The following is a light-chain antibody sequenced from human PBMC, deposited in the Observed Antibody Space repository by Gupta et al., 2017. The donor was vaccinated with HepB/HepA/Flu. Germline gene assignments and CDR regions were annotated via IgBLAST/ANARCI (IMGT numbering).Light chain of an antibody. CDR1: ISNIGADYH. CDR2: ANN. CDR3: QSYDRSLSGAI. J-gene: IGLJ2*01. V-gene: IGLV1-40*01. Sequence: QSVLTQPPSVSGAPGQRITISCTGSISNIGADYHVHWYQQFPGTAPKLRSYANNNRPSGVPDRFAGSKSGTSASLAITGLQAEDEADDDCQSYDRSLSGAIFGGGTKLTVL.